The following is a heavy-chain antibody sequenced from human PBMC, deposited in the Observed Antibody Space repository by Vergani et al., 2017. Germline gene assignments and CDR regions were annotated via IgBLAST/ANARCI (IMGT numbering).Heavy chain of an antibody. J-gene: IGHJ4*02. D-gene: IGHD5-12*01. Sequence: QVQLQESGPGLVKPSGTLSLTCAVSGGSISSSNWWSWVRPPPGKGLEWIGEIYHSGSTNYNPSLKSRVTISVEKSKNQFSLKLSSVTAADTAVYYCARDRRIRGFDPSFDYWGQGTLVTVSS. V-gene: IGHV4-4*02. CDR1: GGSISSSNW. CDR2: IYHSGST. CDR3: ARDRRIRGFDPSFDY.